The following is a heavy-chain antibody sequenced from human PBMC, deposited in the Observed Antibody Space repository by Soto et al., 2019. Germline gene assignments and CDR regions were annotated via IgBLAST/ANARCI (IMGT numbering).Heavy chain of an antibody. CDR1: GGTFSRNT. CDR3: ARQFDSDTTGYYYAY. D-gene: IGHD3-22*01. V-gene: IGHV1-69*01. CDR2: IMPIFGSA. Sequence: QVQLVQSGAEVKKPGSSVKVSCKASGGTFSRNTISWVRQAPGQGLAWMGGIMPIFGSANYAQKFQGRVTITADENTRIVYMELSRLRSEDTAVYYCARQFDSDTTGYYYAYWGQGTLVTVSS. J-gene: IGHJ4*02.